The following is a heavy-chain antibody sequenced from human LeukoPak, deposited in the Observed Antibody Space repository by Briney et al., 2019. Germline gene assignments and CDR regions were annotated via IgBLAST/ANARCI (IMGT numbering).Heavy chain of an antibody. J-gene: IGHJ5*02. CDR2: IYHSGST. Sequence: PSETLSLTCTVSGYSISSGYYWGWIRQPPGKGLEWIGSIYHSGSTYYNPSLKSRVTISVDTSKNQFSLKLSSVTAADTAVYYCAREASGSYYGAWFDPWGQGTLVTVSS. V-gene: IGHV4-38-2*02. CDR1: GYSISSGYY. CDR3: AREASGSYYGAWFDP. D-gene: IGHD1-26*01.